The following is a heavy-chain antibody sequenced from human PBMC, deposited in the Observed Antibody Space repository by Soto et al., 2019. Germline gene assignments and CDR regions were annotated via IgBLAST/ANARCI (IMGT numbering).Heavy chain of an antibody. J-gene: IGHJ4*02. V-gene: IGHV4-59*08. CDR3: ASRDDSSWSIDY. CDR2: MSYRGAT. D-gene: IGHD6-13*01. Sequence: SETLSLTCTVSGGSITYYYWSWIRQPPGKGLEWIGFMSYRGATNYNPSLKSRVTISVDTSKTQFSLKLSSVTAADTAVYYCASRDDSSWSIDYWGQGTLVTVS. CDR1: GGSITYYY.